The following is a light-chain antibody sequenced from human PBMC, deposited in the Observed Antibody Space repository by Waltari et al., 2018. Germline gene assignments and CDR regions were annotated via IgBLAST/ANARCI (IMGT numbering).Light chain of an antibody. CDR3: QQRSDWPLT. V-gene: IGKV3-11*01. CDR1: QTVSSF. Sequence: EIVLTQSPATLSLSPGERATLSCRASQTVSSFLAWYQHKPGKAPRLLIYDASNRASGIPAMFSGSGSGTDFTLTISSLEPEDFALYYCQQRSDWPLTFGGGTKVEI. J-gene: IGKJ4*01. CDR2: DAS.